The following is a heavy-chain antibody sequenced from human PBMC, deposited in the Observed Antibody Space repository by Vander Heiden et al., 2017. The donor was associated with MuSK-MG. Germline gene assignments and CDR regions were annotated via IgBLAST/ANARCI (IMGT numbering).Heavy chain of an antibody. CDR1: GYTFTSYA. CDR2: INAGNGNT. V-gene: IGHV1-3*01. CDR3: ARHSQDCSSTSCYAWFDP. J-gene: IGHJ5*02. D-gene: IGHD2-2*01. Sequence: QVQLVQPGAEVNMLGASVTVSCKASGYTFTSYAMHWVRQAPRQRLDWMGWINAGNGNTKYSQKFQGRVSITRDTSASTAYMELSSLRSEDTAEYYCARHSQDCSSTSCYAWFDPWGQGTLVTVSS.